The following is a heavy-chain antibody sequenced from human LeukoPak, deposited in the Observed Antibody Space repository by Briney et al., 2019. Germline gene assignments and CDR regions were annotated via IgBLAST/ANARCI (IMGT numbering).Heavy chain of an antibody. CDR3: ASHRRSHGSEY. V-gene: IGHV4-59*01. D-gene: IGHD3-10*01. CDR1: GGSFEHYF. J-gene: IGHJ4*02. Sequence: ASETLSLTGTVSGGSFEHYFWSWIRQPPGKGLEWIGYVYNSGSTDYSPSLKSRLTISADTSKNQFSLRLSSVTAADTAVYYCASHRRSHGSEYWGQGTLVTVSS. CDR2: VYNSGST.